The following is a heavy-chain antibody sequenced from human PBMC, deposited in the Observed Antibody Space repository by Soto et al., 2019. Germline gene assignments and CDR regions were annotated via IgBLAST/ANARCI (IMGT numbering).Heavy chain of an antibody. Sequence: PGESLKISCKGSGYSFTSYWIGWVRQMPGKGLEWMGIIYPGDSDTRYSPSFQGQVTISADKSVSTAYLQWSSLKASDTAMYYCARRRYHYYDSSRNDAFDIWGQGTMVTVSS. D-gene: IGHD3-22*01. CDR2: IYPGDSDT. V-gene: IGHV5-51*01. J-gene: IGHJ3*02. CDR1: GYSFTSYW. CDR3: ARRRYHYYDSSRNDAFDI.